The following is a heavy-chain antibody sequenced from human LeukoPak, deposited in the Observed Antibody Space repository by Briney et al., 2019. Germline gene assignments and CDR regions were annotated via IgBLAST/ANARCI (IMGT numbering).Heavy chain of an antibody. Sequence: GGSLRLSCAASGFTFSSYIMNWVRQAPGKGLEWVSYISSSSSTIYYADSVKGRFTISRDNAKNSLYLQMNSLRAEDTAVYYCARGSDDIVVVPAAIYYWGQGTLVTVSS. V-gene: IGHV3-48*04. CDR3: ARGSDDIVVVPAAIYY. CDR2: ISSSSSTI. D-gene: IGHD2-2*02. CDR1: GFTFSSYI. J-gene: IGHJ4*02.